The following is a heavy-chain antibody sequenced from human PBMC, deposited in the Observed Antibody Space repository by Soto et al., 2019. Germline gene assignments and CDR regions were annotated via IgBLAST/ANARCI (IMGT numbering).Heavy chain of an antibody. J-gene: IGHJ4*02. Sequence: GGSLRLSCAASGFPFSNAWMNWVRQAPGKGLEWVGRIKSKTDGGTTDYAAPVKGRFTISRDDSKDTLYLQMNSLKTEDTAVYYCTTEFDYYDSGGYYYATDYWGQGALVTVSS. CDR3: TTEFDYYDSGGYYYATDY. CDR1: GFPFSNAW. D-gene: IGHD3-22*01. V-gene: IGHV3-15*07. CDR2: IKSKTDGGTT.